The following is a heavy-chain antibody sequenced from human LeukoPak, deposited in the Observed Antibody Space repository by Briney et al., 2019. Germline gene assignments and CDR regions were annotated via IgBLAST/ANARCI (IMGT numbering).Heavy chain of an antibody. D-gene: IGHD3-10*01. CDR1: GGSVSSSGYY. J-gene: IGHJ4*02. CDR3: ARRASYGSGSYSKGQFDC. V-gene: IGHV4-39*01. CDR2: IYYSGTT. Sequence: SETLSLTCTVSGGSVSSSGYYWGWIRQPPGKGLEWIGSIYYSGTTYYNPSLKSRVTISVDTSKNQFSLKLTSVTAADTAVYYCARRASYGSGSYSKGQFDCWGQGTLVTVSS.